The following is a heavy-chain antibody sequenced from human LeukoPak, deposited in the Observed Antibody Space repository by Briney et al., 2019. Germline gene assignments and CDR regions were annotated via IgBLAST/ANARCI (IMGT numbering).Heavy chain of an antibody. Sequence: GGSLRLSCAASGFTFDDYAMHWVRQAPGKGLEWVSGISWNSGSIAYADSVKGRFTISRDNAKNLLRAEDTALYHCAKGHCSSSSCFPYYYYYMDVWGKGTTVTVSS. CDR1: GFTFDDYA. CDR2: ISWNSGSI. D-gene: IGHD2-15*01. CDR3: AKGHCSSSSCFPYYYYYMDV. V-gene: IGHV3-9*01. J-gene: IGHJ6*03.